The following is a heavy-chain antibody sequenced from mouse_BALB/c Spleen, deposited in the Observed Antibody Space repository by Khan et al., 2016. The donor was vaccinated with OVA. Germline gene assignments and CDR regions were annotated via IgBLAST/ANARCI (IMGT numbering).Heavy chain of an antibody. D-gene: IGHD4-1*01. CDR2: ITNGGGNT. J-gene: IGHJ3*01. V-gene: IGHV5-12-2*01. Sequence: EVQGVESGGGLVQPGGSLKLSCAASGFTFSSNTMSWVRQTPEKRLEWVAYITNGGGNTYYPDTVKGRFTISRDNAKNTLYLQMSDLKSEDTAMYYCADHLTGSFAYWDQGTLVTVSA. CDR1: GFTFSSNT. CDR3: ADHLTGSFAY.